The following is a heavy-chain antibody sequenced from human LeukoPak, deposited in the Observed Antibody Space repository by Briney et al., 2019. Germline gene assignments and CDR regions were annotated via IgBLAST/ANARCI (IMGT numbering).Heavy chain of an antibody. CDR3: LARIAGFDY. V-gene: IGHV4-59*01. D-gene: IGHD2-21*01. CDR1: GCSISSYY. J-gene: IGHJ4*02. CDR2: IYYSGST. Sequence: SETLSLTCTVSGCSISSYYWSWIRQPPGKGLEWIGYIYYSGSTNYNPSLKSRVTISVDTSKNQFSLKRSSVTAADTAVYYCLARIAGFDYWGQGTLVTVSS.